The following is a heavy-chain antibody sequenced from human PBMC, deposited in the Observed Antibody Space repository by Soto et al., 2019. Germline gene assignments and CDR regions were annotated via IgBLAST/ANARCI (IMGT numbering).Heavy chain of an antibody. CDR1: GGSISSYY. Sequence: QVQLQESGPGLVKPSETLSLTCTVSGGSISSYYWSWIRQPPGKGLEWIGYIYYSGSTNYNPSLKSRVTISVDTSKSQFSLKLSSVTAADTAVYYCARDSGYCTNGVCYYFDYWGQGTLVTVSS. CDR2: IYYSGST. V-gene: IGHV4-59*01. J-gene: IGHJ4*02. D-gene: IGHD2-8*01. CDR3: ARDSGYCTNGVCYYFDY.